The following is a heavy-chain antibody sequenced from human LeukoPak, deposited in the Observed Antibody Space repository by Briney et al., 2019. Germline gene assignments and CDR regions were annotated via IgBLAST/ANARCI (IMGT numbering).Heavy chain of an antibody. V-gene: IGHV4-39*01. CDR3: ARASSGYYWDFDY. Sequence: PETLSLTCTVSGDSISSYNYFWGWIRQPPGKGLEWVGSIYYRGNTYYNPSLKSRVTLSADTSKNQFSLKVTSVTAADTAVYYCARASSGYYWDFDYWGQGALVTVSS. CDR2: IYYRGNT. D-gene: IGHD3-22*01. J-gene: IGHJ4*02. CDR1: GDSISSYNYF.